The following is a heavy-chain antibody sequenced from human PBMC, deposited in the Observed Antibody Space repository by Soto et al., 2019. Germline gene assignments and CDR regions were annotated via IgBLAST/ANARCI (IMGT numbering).Heavy chain of an antibody. D-gene: IGHD3-22*01. Sequence: GEYLKISCKGSGYSFAGYWITWVRQKPGKGLEWMGRIDPSDSQTYYSPSFRGHVTISVTKSITTVFLQWSSLRASDTAMYYCARQIYDSDTGPNFQYYFDSWGQGTPVTVSS. CDR2: IDPSDSQT. V-gene: IGHV5-10-1*01. CDR1: GYSFAGYW. CDR3: ARQIYDSDTGPNFQYYFDS. J-gene: IGHJ4*02.